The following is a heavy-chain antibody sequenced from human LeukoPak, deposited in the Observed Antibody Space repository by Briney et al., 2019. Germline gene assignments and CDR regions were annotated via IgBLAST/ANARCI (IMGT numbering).Heavy chain of an antibody. D-gene: IGHD2-2*01. J-gene: IGHJ3*02. CDR1: GYTFTGYY. V-gene: IGHV1-2*02. CDR2: INPNSTGT. Sequence: ASVTVSCKASGYTFTGYYMHWVRQAPGQGLEWMGCINPNSTGTNYAQKFHVRVTMTRDTAISTAYMELRRLRSDATAVYYCARGGYCSSTSCSDAFDIWGQGTMVTVSS. CDR3: ARGGYCSSTSCSDAFDI.